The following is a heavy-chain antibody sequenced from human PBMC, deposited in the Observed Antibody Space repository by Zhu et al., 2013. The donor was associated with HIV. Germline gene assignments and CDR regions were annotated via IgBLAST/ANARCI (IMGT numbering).Heavy chain of an antibody. CDR1: GGTFSDHA. J-gene: IGHJ4*02. D-gene: IGHD1-26*01. V-gene: IGHV1-18*01. CDR2: ISAYSGNT. CDR3: ARDTRGGSYYLDY. Sequence: QVRLVQSGAEVKKPGSSVKVSCKATGGTFSDHAVSWVRQAPGQGLEWMGWISAYSGNTNYAQKLQGRVTMTTDTSTSTAYMELRSLRSDDTAVYYCARDTRGGSYYLDYWGQGTLVTVSS.